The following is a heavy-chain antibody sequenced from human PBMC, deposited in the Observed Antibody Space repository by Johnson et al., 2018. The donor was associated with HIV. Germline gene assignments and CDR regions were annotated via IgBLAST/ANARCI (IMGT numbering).Heavy chain of an antibody. CDR1: GFTFSSYA. CDR3: AREGRTGPDTFDI. CDR2: ISYDGSNK. Sequence: VQLVESGGGVVQPGRSLRLSCAASGFTFSSYAMHWVRQAPGKGLEWVAVISYDGSNKYYADSVKDRFTISRDNSKNTLYLQMNSLRAEDTAVYYCAREGRTGPDTFDIWGQGTIVTVSS. J-gene: IGHJ3*02. V-gene: IGHV3-30*04.